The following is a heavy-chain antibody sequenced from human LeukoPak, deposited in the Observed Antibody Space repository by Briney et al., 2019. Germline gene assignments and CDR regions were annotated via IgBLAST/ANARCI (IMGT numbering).Heavy chain of an antibody. D-gene: IGHD3/OR15-3a*01. CDR3: ARPTWTNYMDV. J-gene: IGHJ6*03. V-gene: IGHV3-48*04. CDR2: ISRSGSTI. Sequence: GGTLRLSCAASGFTFSSYGMNWVRQAPGKGLEWVSYISRSGSTIFYADSVKGRFTISRDNAKNSVSLQMNSLRAEDTAVYFCARPTWTNYMDVWGKGTAVTIPS. CDR1: GFTFSSYG.